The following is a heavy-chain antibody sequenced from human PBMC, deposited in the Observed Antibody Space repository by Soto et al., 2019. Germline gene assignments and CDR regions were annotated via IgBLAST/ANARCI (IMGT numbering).Heavy chain of an antibody. D-gene: IGHD3-22*01. J-gene: IGHJ5*02. CDR3: ARGLYPIMRYDSSGYYA. CDR1: GFTFSSYS. V-gene: IGHV3-48*02. CDR2: ISSSSSTI. Sequence: PGGSLRLSCAASGFTFSSYSMNWVRQAPGKGLEWVSYISSSSSTIYYADSVKGRFTISRDNAKNSLYLQMNSLRDEDTAVYYCARGLYPIMRYDSSGYYAWGQGTLVPVSS.